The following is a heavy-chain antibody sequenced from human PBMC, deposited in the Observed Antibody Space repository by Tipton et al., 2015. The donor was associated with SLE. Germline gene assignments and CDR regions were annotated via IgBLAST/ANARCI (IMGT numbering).Heavy chain of an antibody. CDR2: INYSGST. CDR1: GGSIGSSY. CDR3: ARGLSRDN. Sequence: TLSLTCTVSGGSIGSSYWCWIRQSPGKGLEWIGYINYSGSTNYNPSLKSRVTISVDTSKNQFSLMLTSVTAADTAVYYCARGLSRDNWGQGTLVTVSS. V-gene: IGHV4-59*01. J-gene: IGHJ4*02.